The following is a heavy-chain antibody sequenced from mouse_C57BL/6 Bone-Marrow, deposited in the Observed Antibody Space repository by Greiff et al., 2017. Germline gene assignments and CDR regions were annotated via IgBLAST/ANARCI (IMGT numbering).Heavy chain of an antibody. J-gene: IGHJ4*01. CDR3: TRGGDYYVRGY. CDR2: ISSGGDYI. CDR1: GFTFSSYA. Sequence: EVKLVESGAGLVKPGGSLKLSCAASGFTFSSYAMSWVRQTPEKRLEWVAYISSGGDYIYYADTVKGRFTISRDNARNTLYLQMSSLKSEDTAMYYCTRGGDYYVRGYWGQGTSVTVSS. V-gene: IGHV5-9-1*02.